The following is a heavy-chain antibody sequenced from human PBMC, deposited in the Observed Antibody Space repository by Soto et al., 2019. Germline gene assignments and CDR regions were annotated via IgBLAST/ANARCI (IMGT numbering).Heavy chain of an antibody. CDR1: GDSVSSNSVA. CDR2: TYYRSKWYD. J-gene: IGHJ4*02. V-gene: IGHV6-1*01. D-gene: IGHD6-19*01. Sequence: SQTLSLTCAISGDSVSSNSVAWYWIRQSPSRGLEWLGRTYYRSKWYDDYAVPVKSRITINPDTSKNQLSLQLNSVTPEDTAVHYCARVTSGWYFDCWGQGTLVTVSS. CDR3: ARVTSGWYFDC.